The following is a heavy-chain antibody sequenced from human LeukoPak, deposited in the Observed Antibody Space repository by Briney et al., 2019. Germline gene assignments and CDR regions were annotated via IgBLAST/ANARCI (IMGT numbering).Heavy chain of an antibody. CDR3: AGLNRYGHYRDY. CDR1: GGSNSSYY. CDR2: IYYSGST. V-gene: IGHV4-59*05. Sequence: SETLSLTCTVSGGSNSSYYWSWIRQPPGKGLEWIGSIYYSGSTYYNPSLKSRVTISVDTSKNQFSLKLSSVTAADTAVYYCAGLNRYGHYRDYWGQGTLVTVSS. D-gene: IGHD4-17*01. J-gene: IGHJ4*02.